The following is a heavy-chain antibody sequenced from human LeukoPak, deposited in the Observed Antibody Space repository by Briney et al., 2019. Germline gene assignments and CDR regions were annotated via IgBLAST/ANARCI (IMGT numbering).Heavy chain of an antibody. J-gene: IGHJ4*02. CDR2: IHYSGST. CDR1: GGSISGYY. Sequence: SETLSLTCTVSGGSISGYYWSWIRQPPGKGLEWIGYIHYSGSTNYNPSLKSRVTISADTTKNQFSLKLSSVTAADTAVYYCARQAHCTGDLCYPFDYWGQGTLVTVSS. D-gene: IGHD2-8*02. CDR3: ARQAHCTGDLCYPFDY. V-gene: IGHV4-59*08.